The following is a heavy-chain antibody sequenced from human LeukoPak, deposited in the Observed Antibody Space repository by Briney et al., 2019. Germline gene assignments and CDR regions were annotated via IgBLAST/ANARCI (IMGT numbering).Heavy chain of an antibody. J-gene: IGHJ3*02. CDR2: IYYSGST. CDR3: ARSEGIAVAGTAFDI. D-gene: IGHD6-19*01. Sequence: SETLSLTCTVSGGSISSYYWSWIRKPPGKGLEWIGYIYYSGSTNYNPSLKSRVTISVDTSKNQFSLKLSSVTAADTAVYYCARSEGIAVAGTAFDIWGQGTMVTVSS. V-gene: IGHV4-59*01. CDR1: GGSISSYY.